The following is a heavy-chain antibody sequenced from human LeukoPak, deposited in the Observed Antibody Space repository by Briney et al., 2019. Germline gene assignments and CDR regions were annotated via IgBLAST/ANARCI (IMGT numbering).Heavy chain of an antibody. CDR3: ARPKYGSGSGGYYYYGMDV. CDR2: IGAYNGNT. CDR1: GYTFTSYG. D-gene: IGHD3-10*01. V-gene: IGHV1-18*01. Sequence: ASVKVSCKASGYTFTSYGISWVRQAPGQGLEWMGWIGAYNGNTNYAQKLQGRVTMTTDTSTSTAYMELRSLRSDDTAVYYCARPKYGSGSGGYYYYGMDVWGQGTTVTVSS. J-gene: IGHJ6*02.